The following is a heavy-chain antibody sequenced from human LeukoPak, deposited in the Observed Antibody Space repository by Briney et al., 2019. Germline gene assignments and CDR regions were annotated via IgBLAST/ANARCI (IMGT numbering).Heavy chain of an antibody. Sequence: GESLRISCKGSGYSFASYWISWVRQMPGKGLEWMGRIDPSDSYTNYSPSFQGHVTISADKSISTAYLQWSSLKASDTAMYYCARSVRYFDWLLLWGQGTLVTVSS. D-gene: IGHD3-9*01. J-gene: IGHJ4*02. CDR3: ARSVRYFDWLLL. V-gene: IGHV5-10-1*01. CDR1: GYSFASYW. CDR2: IDPSDSYT.